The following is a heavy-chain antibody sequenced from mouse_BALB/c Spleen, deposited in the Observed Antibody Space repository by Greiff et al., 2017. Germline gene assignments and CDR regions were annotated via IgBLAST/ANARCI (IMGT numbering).Heavy chain of an antibody. CDR2: IWAGGST. CDR1: GFSLTSYG. V-gene: IGHV2-9*02. J-gene: IGHJ3*01. D-gene: IGHD2-3*01. Sequence: VKLMESGPGLVAPSQSLSITCTVSGFSLTSYGVHWVRQPPGKGLEWLGVIWAGGSTNYNSALMSRLSISKDNSKSQVFLKMNSLQTDDTAMYYCARDRGLLRPWFAYWGQGTLVTVSA. CDR3: ARDRGLLRPWFAY.